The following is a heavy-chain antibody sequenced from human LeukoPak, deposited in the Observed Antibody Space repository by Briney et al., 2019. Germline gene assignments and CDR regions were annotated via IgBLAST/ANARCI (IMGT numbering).Heavy chain of an antibody. CDR3: ATDRGWRTSGYYLYYFEY. J-gene: IGHJ4*02. V-gene: IGHV3-7*04. D-gene: IGHD3-3*01. CDR2: IKHDGSEK. CDR1: GFIFTNYF. Sequence: GGFLRLSCAASGFIFTNYFMSWVRQAPGKGLEWVASIKHDGSEKYYVDSVRGRFTISRDNTMNSLYLQMSSLRAEDTAVYYCATDRGWRTSGYYLYYFEYWGQGTLVTYSS.